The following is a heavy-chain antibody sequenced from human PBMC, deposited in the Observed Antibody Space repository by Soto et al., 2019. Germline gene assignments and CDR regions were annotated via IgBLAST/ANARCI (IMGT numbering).Heavy chain of an antibody. Sequence: QVQLQQWGAGLLKPSETLSLTCAVYGGSFSGYFWTWIRQAPGKGLERIGKINHSGGTNYNSSLKSRVTISVDTSKNQFSLILSSVTAADTAVYYCARDRQYYHFWSGYQNEGPYGMDVWGQGTTVTVSS. J-gene: IGHJ6*02. CDR1: GGSFSGYF. CDR3: ARDRQYYHFWSGYQNEGPYGMDV. CDR2: INHSGGT. D-gene: IGHD3-3*02. V-gene: IGHV4-34*02.